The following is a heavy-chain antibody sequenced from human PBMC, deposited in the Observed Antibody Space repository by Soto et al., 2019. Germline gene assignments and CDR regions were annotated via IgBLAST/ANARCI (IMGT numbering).Heavy chain of an antibody. D-gene: IGHD3-10*01. CDR1: GFSLTARGVG. CDR3: AHGYYYGSTSYWNIWFDP. CDR2: IYWDDDK. Sequence: SGPTLVNPTQTLTLTCTFSGFSLTARGVGVGWIRQPPGKAPEWLALIYWDDDKRYSPSLNSRLTVTKDTSKNQVVLTMTNMDPVDTAIYFCAHGYYYGSTSYWNIWFDPWGQGTLVTVSS. J-gene: IGHJ5*02. V-gene: IGHV2-5*02.